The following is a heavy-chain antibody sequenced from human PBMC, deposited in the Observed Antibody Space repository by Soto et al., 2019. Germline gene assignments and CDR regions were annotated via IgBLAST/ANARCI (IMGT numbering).Heavy chain of an antibody. CDR1: GGTFSSYA. V-gene: IGHV1-69*13. Sequence: ASVKVSCKASGGTFSSYAISWVRQAPGQGLEWMGGIIPIFGTANYAQKFQGRVTITADESTSTAYMELSSLRSEDTAVYYCAREPLTALRLRDKSWFDPWGQGALVTVSS. J-gene: IGHJ5*02. CDR3: AREPLTALRLRDKSWFDP. CDR2: IIPIFGTA.